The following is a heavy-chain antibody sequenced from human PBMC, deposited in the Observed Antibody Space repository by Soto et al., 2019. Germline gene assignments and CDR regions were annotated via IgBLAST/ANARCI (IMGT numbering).Heavy chain of an antibody. CDR2: IVVGSGNT. CDR3: AASIGPQYCSSTSCRWFDP. CDR1: GFTFTSSA. V-gene: IGHV1-58*02. J-gene: IGHJ5*02. Sequence: SVKVSCKASGFTFTSSAMQWVRQARGQRLEWIGWIVVGSGNTNYAQKFQERVTITRDMSTSTAYMELSSLRSEDTAVYYCAASIGPQYCSSTSCRWFDPWGQGTLVTVSS. D-gene: IGHD2-2*01.